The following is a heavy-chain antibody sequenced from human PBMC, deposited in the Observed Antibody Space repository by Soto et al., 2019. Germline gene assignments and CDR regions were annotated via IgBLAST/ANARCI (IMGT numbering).Heavy chain of an antibody. D-gene: IGHD2-15*01. J-gene: IGHJ6*03. V-gene: IGHV4-39*01. Sequence: QLQLQESGPGLVKPSETLSLTCTVSGDSISTSSYYWGWIRQPPGKGLEWIGSIYYSGRTYYNPSLKSRVTISVDTSKNQFSLKLSSVTAADTAVYYCARHEKNCSGGSCYHYYYMDVWGKGTTVTVSS. CDR3: ARHEKNCSGGSCYHYYYMDV. CDR2: IYYSGRT. CDR1: GDSISTSSYY.